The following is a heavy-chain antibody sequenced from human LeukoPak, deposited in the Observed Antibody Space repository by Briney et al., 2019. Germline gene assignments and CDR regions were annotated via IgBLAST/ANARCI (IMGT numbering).Heavy chain of an antibody. V-gene: IGHV3-15*01. J-gene: IGHJ6*02. CDR1: GFTFSNAW. CDR3: TTDPLTYYYYGMDV. D-gene: IGHD4/OR15-4a*01. CDR2: IKSKTDGGTT. Sequence: GWSLRLSCAASGFTFSNAWMSWVRQAPGKGLEWVGRIKSKTDGGTTDYAAPVKGRFTISRDDSKNTLYLQMNSLKTEDTAVYYCTTDPLTYYYYGMDVWGQGTTVTVSS.